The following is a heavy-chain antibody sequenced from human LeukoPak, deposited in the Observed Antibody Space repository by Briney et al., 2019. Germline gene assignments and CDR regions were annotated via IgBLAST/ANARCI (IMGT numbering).Heavy chain of an antibody. Sequence: GGSLRLSCAASGFTVSSNYISWVRQAPGKGLEWVSAISGGGGTTYYAYYADSVKGRFTISRDNSKNTLYLLMNSLRAEDTAVYYCAKFYDILTGYIDYWGQGTLVTVSS. J-gene: IGHJ4*02. D-gene: IGHD3-9*01. CDR3: AKFYDILTGYIDY. V-gene: IGHV3-23*01. CDR2: ISGGGGTTYYA. CDR1: GFTVSSNY.